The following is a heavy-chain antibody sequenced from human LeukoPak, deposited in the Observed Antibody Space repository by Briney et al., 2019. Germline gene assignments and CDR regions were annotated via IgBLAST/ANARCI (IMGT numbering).Heavy chain of an antibody. CDR2: ISSSSSYI. J-gene: IGHJ4*02. CDR3: ARDTSGSYYVGKDFDY. CDR1: GFTFSSYS. Sequence: GGSLRLSCAASGFTFSSYSMNWVRQAPGKGLEWVSSISSSSSYIYYADSVKGRFTISRDNAKNLLYLQMNSLRAEDTAVYYCARDTSGSYYVGKDFDYWGQGTLVTVSS. V-gene: IGHV3-21*01. D-gene: IGHD1-26*01.